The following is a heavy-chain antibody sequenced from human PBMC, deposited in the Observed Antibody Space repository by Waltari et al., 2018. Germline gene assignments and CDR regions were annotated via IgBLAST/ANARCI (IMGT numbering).Heavy chain of an antibody. CDR3: ARADSGSYYLFDY. V-gene: IGHV1-69*02. CDR1: GGTFSSYT. Sequence: QVQLVQSGAGVKKPGSSVKVSCKASGGTFSSYTISWVRQAPGQGLEWMGRIIPILGIANYAQKFQGRVTITADKSTSTAYMELSSLRSEDTAVYYCARADSGSYYLFDYWGQGTLVTVSS. J-gene: IGHJ4*02. D-gene: IGHD1-26*01. CDR2: IIPILGIA.